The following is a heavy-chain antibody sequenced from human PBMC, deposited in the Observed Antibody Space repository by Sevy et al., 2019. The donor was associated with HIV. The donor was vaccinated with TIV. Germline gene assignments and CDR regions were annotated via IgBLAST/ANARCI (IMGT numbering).Heavy chain of an antibody. J-gene: IGHJ6*02. V-gene: IGHV3-30-3*01. CDR3: ARDHRRGFYQGVLFYGMDV. CDR2: ISYDGSNK. Sequence: GGSLRLSCAASGFTFSSYTMHWVRQAPGKGLEWVATISYDGSNKYYADSVKGRFTISRDNVKNTLYLQMTSLRAEDTALHYCARDHRRGFYQGVLFYGMDVWGQWTTVTVSS. D-gene: IGHD3-10*01. CDR1: GFTFSSYT.